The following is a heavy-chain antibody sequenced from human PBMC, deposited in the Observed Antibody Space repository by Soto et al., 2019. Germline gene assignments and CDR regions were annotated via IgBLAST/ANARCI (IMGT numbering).Heavy chain of an antibody. CDR3: ARPSPPWASIDY. CDR2: INPNSGGT. Sequence: ASVKVSCKASGYTFTGYFMHWVRQAPGQGLEWMGWINPNSGGTNYAQKFQGWVTMTRDTSTSTVYMELSSLRSEDTAVYYCARPSPPWASIDYWGQGTLVTVSS. J-gene: IGHJ4*02. V-gene: IGHV1-2*04. CDR1: GYTFTGYF. D-gene: IGHD6-6*01.